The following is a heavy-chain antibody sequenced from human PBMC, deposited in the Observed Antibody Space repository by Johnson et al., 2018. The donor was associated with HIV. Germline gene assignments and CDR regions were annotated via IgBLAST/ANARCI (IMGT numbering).Heavy chain of an antibody. Sequence: EKLVESGGGVVQPGRSLRLSCAASGFTFSSYGMHWVRQTPGKGREWVAVIWNDGSNKYYAASVKGRFTIPRDNSKNTLYLQMNSLRAEDTAVYYCAKDDRELDAFDIWGQGTMVTVSS. CDR2: IWNDGSNK. D-gene: IGHD1-26*01. CDR1: GFTFSSYG. CDR3: AKDDRELDAFDI. V-gene: IGHV3-33*06. J-gene: IGHJ3*02.